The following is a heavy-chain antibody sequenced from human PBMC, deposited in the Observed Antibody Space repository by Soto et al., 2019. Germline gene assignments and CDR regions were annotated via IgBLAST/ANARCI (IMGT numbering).Heavy chain of an antibody. CDR3: ARDRVVPAAMHSIGYFNL. Sequence: GGSLRLSCAASGFTFSSYGMHWVRQAPGKWLEWVAVIWYDGSNKYYADSVKGRFTISRDNSKNTLYLQMNSLRAEDTAVYYCARDRVVPAAMHSIGYFNLWGRGTLVTVSS. V-gene: IGHV3-33*01. CDR2: IWYDGSNK. J-gene: IGHJ2*01. D-gene: IGHD2-2*01. CDR1: GFTFSSYG.